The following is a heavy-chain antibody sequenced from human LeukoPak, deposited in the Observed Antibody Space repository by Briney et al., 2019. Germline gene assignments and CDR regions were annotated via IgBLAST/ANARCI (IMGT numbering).Heavy chain of an antibody. CDR1: GGSFSGYY. CDR3: AGGRGLFDY. CDR2: INHSGST. V-gene: IGHV4-34*01. Sequence: SETLSLTCAVYGGSFSGYYWSWIRQPPGKGLEWIGEINHSGSTNYNPSLKSRVTISVDTSKNQFSLKLSSVTAADTAVYYCAGGRGLFDYWGQGTLVTVSS. J-gene: IGHJ4*02.